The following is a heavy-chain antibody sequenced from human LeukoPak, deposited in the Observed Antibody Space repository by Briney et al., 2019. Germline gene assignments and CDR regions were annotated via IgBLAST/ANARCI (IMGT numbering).Heavy chain of an antibody. V-gene: IGHV3-21*01. CDR2: ISSSSSYI. CDR3: ARDCGGDCYSGIDY. Sequence: PGGSLRLSCAASGFTFSSYSMNWVRQAPGEGLEWVSSISSSSSYIYYADSVKGRFTISRDNAKNSLYLQMNSLRAEDTAVYYCARDCGGDCYSGIDYWGQGTLVTVSS. J-gene: IGHJ4*02. CDR1: GFTFSSYS. D-gene: IGHD2-21*02.